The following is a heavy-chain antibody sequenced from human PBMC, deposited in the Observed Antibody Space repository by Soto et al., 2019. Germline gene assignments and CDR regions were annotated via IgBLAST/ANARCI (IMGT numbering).Heavy chain of an antibody. CDR2: IYYSGST. Sequence: SGTLSLTCTVSGGSISSYYWSWIRQPPGKGLEWIGYIYYSGSTNYNPSLKSRVTISVDTSKNQFSLKLSSVTAADTAVYYCARDRTYYYGSGSYYSIYGMDVWGQGTTVTVSS. CDR1: GGSISSYY. V-gene: IGHV4-59*01. CDR3: ARDRTYYYGSGSYYSIYGMDV. J-gene: IGHJ6*02. D-gene: IGHD3-10*01.